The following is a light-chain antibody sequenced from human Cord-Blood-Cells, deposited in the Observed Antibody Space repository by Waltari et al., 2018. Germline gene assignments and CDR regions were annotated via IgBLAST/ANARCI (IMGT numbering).Light chain of an antibody. J-gene: IGKJ4*01. Sequence: IVLTQSPGTLSLSPGERATLSCRASQSVSSSYLAWYQQKPGQAPRLLIYGASSRATGIPDRFSGSGSGTDFTLTISRLEPEDFAVYYCQQYGSSAPLTFGGGTKVEIK. V-gene: IGKV3-20*01. CDR3: QQYGSSAPLT. CDR2: GAS. CDR1: QSVSSSY.